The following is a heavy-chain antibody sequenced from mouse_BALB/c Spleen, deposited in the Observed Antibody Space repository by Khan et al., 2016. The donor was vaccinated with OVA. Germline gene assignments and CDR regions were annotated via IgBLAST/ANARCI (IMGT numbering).Heavy chain of an antibody. CDR1: GDSITSGY. D-gene: IGHD2-14*01. V-gene: IGHV3-8*02. Sequence: EVQLQESGPSLVKPSQTLSLTCSVTGDSITSGYWCWIRKFPGNKLEYMGYILYSGSTYYNPSLKSRISIPRHTSQTQSYLQLNSVTTEDTATYYCARSTYRYAFAYWGQGTLVTVSA. CDR3: ARSTYRYAFAY. CDR2: ILYSGST. J-gene: IGHJ3*01.